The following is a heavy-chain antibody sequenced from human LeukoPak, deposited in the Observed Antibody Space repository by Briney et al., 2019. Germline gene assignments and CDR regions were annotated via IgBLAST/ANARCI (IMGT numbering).Heavy chain of an antibody. CDR3: ARGAQGGRHGFDY. V-gene: IGHV4-4*07. CDR2: IYTSGST. J-gene: IGHJ4*02. D-gene: IGHD3-16*01. Sequence: SETLSLTCTVSGGSISSDYWSWIRQPAGKGLEWIGRIYTSGSTKFNPSLKSRVTMSVDTSKKQFSMKLSSVTAADTAVYYCARGAQGGRHGFDYWGQGTLVTVSS. CDR1: GGSISSDY.